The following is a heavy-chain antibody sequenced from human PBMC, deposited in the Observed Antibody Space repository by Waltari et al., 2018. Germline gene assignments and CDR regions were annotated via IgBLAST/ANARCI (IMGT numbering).Heavy chain of an antibody. CDR3: IEAPDTSGYQGGIY. J-gene: IGHJ4*02. CDR1: GFSLIGSA. CDR2: VGSKAWRYAT. D-gene: IGHD3-3*01. V-gene: IGHV3-73*01. Sequence: EVQLVESGGGLVQPGGSLKLSCAASGFSLIGSARHWVRQASGKGLEWVGRVGSKAWRYATTYTASVKGRFTISRDDAKNMAYLQMSSLITEDTAVYYCIEAPDTSGYQGGIYWGQGTPVTVSS.